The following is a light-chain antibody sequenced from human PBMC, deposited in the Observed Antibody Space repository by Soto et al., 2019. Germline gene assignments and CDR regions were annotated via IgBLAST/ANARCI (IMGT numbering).Light chain of an antibody. Sequence: IPLTQPPGTLSLSPGESTTLSPRPSLSVSSSWLAWYQQKPTQAPRLLIYGASSRATGVPARFRGSGSGTEFSITITRREPEDSGVYYGQQYGGPPWTFGQGTKVVLK. CDR2: GAS. V-gene: IGKV3-20*01. CDR1: LSVSSSW. CDR3: QQYGGPPWT. J-gene: IGKJ1*01.